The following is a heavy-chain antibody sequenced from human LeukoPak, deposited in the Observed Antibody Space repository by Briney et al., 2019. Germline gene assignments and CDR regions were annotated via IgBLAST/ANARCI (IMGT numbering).Heavy chain of an antibody. J-gene: IGHJ3*02. CDR1: GFTFSSYS. Sequence: PGRSLRLSCVASGFTFSSYSMNWVRQAPGKGLEWVSSISSSSSYIYYADSVKGRFTISRDNAKNSLYLQMNSLRAEDTAVYYCARGLPLRFLEWLLNAFDIWGQGTMVTVSS. V-gene: IGHV3-21*01. D-gene: IGHD3-3*01. CDR3: ARGLPLRFLEWLLNAFDI. CDR2: ISSSSSYI.